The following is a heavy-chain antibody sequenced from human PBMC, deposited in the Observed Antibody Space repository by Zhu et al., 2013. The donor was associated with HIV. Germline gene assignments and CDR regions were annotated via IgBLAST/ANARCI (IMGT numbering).Heavy chain of an antibody. CDR1: GYTFTSYG. CDR2: ISAYNGNT. CDR3: ARDNDVQLWGYYYYYYGMDV. V-gene: IGHV1-18*01. Sequence: QVQLVQSGAEVKKPGASVKVSCKASGYTFTSYGISWVRQAPGQGLEWMGWISAYNGNTNYAQKLQGRVTMTTDTSTSTAYMELRSLRSDDTAVYYCARDNDVQLWGYYYYYYGMDVWGQGTTVTVSS. D-gene: IGHD5-18*01. J-gene: IGHJ6*02.